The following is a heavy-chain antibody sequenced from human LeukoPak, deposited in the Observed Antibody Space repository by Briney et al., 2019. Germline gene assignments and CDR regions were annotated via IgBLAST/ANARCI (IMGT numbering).Heavy chain of an antibody. CDR2: IWYDGSNK. Sequence: PGGSLRLSCAASGFTFSNAEMSWVRQAPGKGLEWVAVIWYDGSNKYYADSVKGRFTISRDNSKNTLYLQMNSLRAEDTAVYYCARASTRGDFDYWGQGTLVTVSS. D-gene: IGHD5/OR15-5a*01. CDR1: GFTFSNAE. V-gene: IGHV3-33*08. CDR3: ARASTRGDFDY. J-gene: IGHJ4*02.